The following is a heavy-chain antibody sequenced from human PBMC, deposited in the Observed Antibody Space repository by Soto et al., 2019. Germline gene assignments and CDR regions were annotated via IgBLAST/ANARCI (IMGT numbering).Heavy chain of an antibody. D-gene: IGHD3-22*01. Sequence: PGGSLRLSCAASGFTFSSYWMSWVRQAPGKGLEWVANIKQDGSEKYYVDSVKGRFTISRDNAKNSLYLQMNSLRAEDTAVYYCARDIIDSSGYYYYYGMDVWGQGTTVTVSS. CDR1: GFTFSSYW. CDR2: IKQDGSEK. J-gene: IGHJ6*02. CDR3: ARDIIDSSGYYYYYGMDV. V-gene: IGHV3-7*04.